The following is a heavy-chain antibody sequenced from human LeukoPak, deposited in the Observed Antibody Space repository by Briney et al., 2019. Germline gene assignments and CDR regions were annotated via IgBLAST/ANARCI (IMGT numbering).Heavy chain of an antibody. CDR1: GFTFSNHW. Sequence: GGSLRLSCVVAGFTFSNHWMSWVRQAPGKGLEWVADIKPDGSGQYLVDSVKGRFTISRDNSKNTLYLQMNSLRAEDTAEYYCAKDSNGWYQRGSNYFDYWGQGTLVTVSS. D-gene: IGHD6-19*01. CDR3: AKDSNGWYQRGSNYFDY. CDR2: IKPDGSGQ. J-gene: IGHJ4*02. V-gene: IGHV3-7*03.